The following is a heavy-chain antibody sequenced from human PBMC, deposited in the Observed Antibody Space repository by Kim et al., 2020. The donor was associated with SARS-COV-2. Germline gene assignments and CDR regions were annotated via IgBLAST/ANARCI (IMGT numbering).Heavy chain of an antibody. Sequence: SETLSLTCSVSGGSITDYYWTWIRQPPGKGLEWIGYMYYSATTNYNPSLKSRVTISVDTSKNQFSLKLTSVTAADTALYYCARVGGSSTPLSAFDIWGQGTMATVSS. CDR1: GGSITDYY. CDR3: ARVGGSSTPLSAFDI. CDR2: MYYSATT. V-gene: IGHV4-59*01. J-gene: IGHJ3*02. D-gene: IGHD6-6*01.